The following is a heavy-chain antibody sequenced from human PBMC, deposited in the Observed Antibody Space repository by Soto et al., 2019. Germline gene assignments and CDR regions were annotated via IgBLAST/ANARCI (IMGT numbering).Heavy chain of an antibody. CDR1: GGSISSYSYY. CDR3: ARRLIGMDV. Sequence: SETLSLTCTVSGGSISSYSYYWGWIRQPPGKGLEWIGSIHYSGTTYYNPSLKSRVTVSADTSKNQFSLNLRSVAAADTAVYFCARRLIGMDVWGQGTTVTVSS. V-gene: IGHV4-39*01. J-gene: IGHJ6*02. CDR2: IHYSGTT.